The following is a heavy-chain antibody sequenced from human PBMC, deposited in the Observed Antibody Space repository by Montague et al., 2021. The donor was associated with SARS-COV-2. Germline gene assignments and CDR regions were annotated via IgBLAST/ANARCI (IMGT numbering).Heavy chain of an antibody. D-gene: IGHD6-19*01. Sequence: SLRLSCAASGFTFNNYAMNWVRQAPGKGLEWVSVIASGGRSTFYADSVKGQFTISRDNSKDTLYLQMYSLRPEDTAIYYCAKDPVPVAGRYFDYWGQGTLVTVSS. CDR2: IASGGRST. J-gene: IGHJ4*02. V-gene: IGHV3-23*03. CDR1: GFTFNNYA. CDR3: AKDPVPVAGRYFDY.